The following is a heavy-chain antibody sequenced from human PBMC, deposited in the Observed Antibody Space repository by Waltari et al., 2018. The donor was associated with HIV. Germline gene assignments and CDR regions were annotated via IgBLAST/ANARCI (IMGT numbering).Heavy chain of an antibody. V-gene: IGHV3-66*01. CDR1: GFTVSSNY. CDR3: ATSPLGVWGNWFDP. D-gene: IGHD1-26*01. Sequence: EVQLVESGGGLVQPGGSLRLSCAASGFTVSSNYMSWVRQAPGKGVEWVSVIESGGRTYYADSVKGRFTISRDNSKNTLYLQMNSLRAEDTAVYYCATSPLGVWGNWFDPWGQGTLVTVSS. CDR2: IESGGRT. J-gene: IGHJ5*02.